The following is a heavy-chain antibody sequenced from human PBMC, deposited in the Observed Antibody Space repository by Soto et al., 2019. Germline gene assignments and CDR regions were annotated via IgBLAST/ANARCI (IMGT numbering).Heavy chain of an antibody. Sequence: QVHLVQSGAEVKKPGASVKVSCKPSGYIFTTYGISWVRQAPGQGLEWMGWISPYNGNTNYAQKFQGRVTMTTDASTNTAYMELRSLRSDDTAVYYCARFAMVRPNDYWGQGTLVTVSS. CDR2: ISPYNGNT. CDR3: ARFAMVRPNDY. J-gene: IGHJ4*02. CDR1: GYIFTTYG. V-gene: IGHV1-18*01. D-gene: IGHD3-10*01.